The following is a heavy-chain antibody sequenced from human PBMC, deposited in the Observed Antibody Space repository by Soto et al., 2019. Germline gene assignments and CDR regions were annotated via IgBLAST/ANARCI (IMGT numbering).Heavy chain of an antibody. J-gene: IGHJ6*03. CDR3: ARGGSPKNYYYYYMDV. Sequence: EVQLVESGGGLVQPGGSLRLSCAASGFTVSSNYMSWVRQAPGKGLEWVSVIYSGGSTYYADSVKGRFTISRDNSKNTLYLQMNSLIAEDTAVYYCARGGSPKNYYYYYMDVWGKGTTVTVSS. V-gene: IGHV3-66*01. CDR1: GFTVSSNY. D-gene: IGHD1-26*01. CDR2: IYSGGST.